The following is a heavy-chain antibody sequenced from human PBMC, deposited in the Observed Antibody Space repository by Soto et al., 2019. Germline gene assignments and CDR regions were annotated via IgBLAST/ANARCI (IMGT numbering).Heavy chain of an antibody. V-gene: IGHV4-59*01. Sequence: PSETLSLTCTVSGGSISSYYWSWIRQPPGKGLEWIGYTHYSGSTNYNPSLKSRVTISVDTSKNQFSLKLSSVTAADTAVYYCARGGNYDILTGYYFTNWFDPWGQGTLVTSP. CDR3: ARGGNYDILTGYYFTNWFDP. D-gene: IGHD3-9*01. CDR2: THYSGST. J-gene: IGHJ5*02. CDR1: GGSISSYY.